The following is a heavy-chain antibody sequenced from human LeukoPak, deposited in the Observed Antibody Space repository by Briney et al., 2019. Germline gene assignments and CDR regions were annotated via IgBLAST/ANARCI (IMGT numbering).Heavy chain of an antibody. CDR1: GGSFSGYY. CDR2: INHSGST. J-gene: IGHJ6*03. V-gene: IGHV4-34*01. D-gene: IGHD4-11*01. Sequence: PSETLSLTCAVYGGSFSGYYWSWIRQPPGKGLGWIGEINHSGSTNYNPSLKSRVTISVDTSKNQFSLKLSSVTAADTAVYYCARGRYNTVTIRYYYYYMDVWGKGTTVTVSS. CDR3: ARGRYNTVTIRYYYYYMDV.